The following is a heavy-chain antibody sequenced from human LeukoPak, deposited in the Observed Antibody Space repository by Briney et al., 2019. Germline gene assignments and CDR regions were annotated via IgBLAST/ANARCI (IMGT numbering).Heavy chain of an antibody. J-gene: IGHJ3*02. CDR3: GRDVNYYSSGSYYYAFDI. Sequence: GESLKISSKGSGYSFTSYWIGWVRQMPGKGLEWMGIIYPGDSDTRYSPSFQGQVTISADKSISTAYLQWSSLKASDTAMYYCGRDVNYYSSGSYYYAFDIWGQGTMVTVSS. CDR1: GYSFTSYW. D-gene: IGHD3-10*01. CDR2: IYPGDSDT. V-gene: IGHV5-51*01.